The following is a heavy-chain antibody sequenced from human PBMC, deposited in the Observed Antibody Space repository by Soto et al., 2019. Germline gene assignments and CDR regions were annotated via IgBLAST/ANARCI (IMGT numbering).Heavy chain of an antibody. V-gene: IGHV4-34*01. CDR3: ARGSWAVRFEY. J-gene: IGHJ4*02. D-gene: IGHD3-16*01. CDR2: INHSGGT. Sequence: ETLSLTCAVYGGSFSYYYWTWIRQPPGKGLEWIGEINHSGGTNYNPSLKSRVTISEDTSKNQFSLKLNSVTAADTAMYYCARGSWAVRFEYWAKGTLVTVSS. CDR1: GGSFSYYY.